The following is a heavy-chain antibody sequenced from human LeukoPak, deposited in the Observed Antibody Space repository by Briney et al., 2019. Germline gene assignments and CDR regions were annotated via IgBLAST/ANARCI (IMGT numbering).Heavy chain of an antibody. CDR2: IYTTGST. V-gene: IGHV4-4*09. CDR3: XXXXXXXXXXXXXXXXX. CDR1: GSSIGTYS. J-gene: IGHJ3*01. Sequence: SETLSLTCTVSGSSIGTYSWSWIRQPPGKGLEWVGYIYTTGSTHYNPSLKSRVTMSLDTSKNQLSLRLSSVTAADTAVFYCXXXXXXXXXXXXXXXXXWGQGTMVTVSS.